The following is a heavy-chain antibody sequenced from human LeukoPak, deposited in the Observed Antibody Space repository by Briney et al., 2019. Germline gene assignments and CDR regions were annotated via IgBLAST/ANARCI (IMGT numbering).Heavy chain of an antibody. CDR3: ARRFCSSTSCYLTPFDY. D-gene: IGHD2-2*01. CDR1: GYSFTSYW. V-gene: IGHV5-51*01. J-gene: IGHJ4*02. Sequence: GESLKISCKGSGYSFTSYWIGWVRQMPGKGLEWMGIIYPGDSDTRYSPSFQGQVTISADKSISTAYLQWSSLKASDTAMYYCARRFCSSTSCYLTPFDYWGQGTPVTVSS. CDR2: IYPGDSDT.